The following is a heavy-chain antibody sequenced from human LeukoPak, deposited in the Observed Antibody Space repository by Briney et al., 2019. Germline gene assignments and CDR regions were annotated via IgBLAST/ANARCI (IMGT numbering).Heavy chain of an antibody. J-gene: IGHJ6*02. CDR3: AKSRGQYGDYLFYYYGMDV. CDR2: TSNSGGST. Sequence: GGSLRLSCAASGFTFSSCAMSWVRQAPGKGLEWVSGTSNSGGSTYHADSVKGRFTISRDNSKNTLYLQMNSLRAEDTAVYYCAKSRGQYGDYLFYYYGMDVWGQGTTVTVSS. CDR1: GFTFSSCA. D-gene: IGHD4-17*01. V-gene: IGHV3-23*01.